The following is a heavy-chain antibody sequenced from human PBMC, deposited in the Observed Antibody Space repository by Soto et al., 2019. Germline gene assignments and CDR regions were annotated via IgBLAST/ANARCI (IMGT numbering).Heavy chain of an antibody. CDR1: GCTFSSYA. J-gene: IGHJ4*02. Sequence: SVKVSCKASGCTFSSYAISWVRQAPGQGLEWMGGIIPIFGTANYAQKFQGRVTITADESTSTAYMELSSLRSEDTAVYYCARAGTGMATTKYYFDYWGQGTLVTVSS. V-gene: IGHV1-69*13. CDR3: ARAGTGMATTKYYFDY. CDR2: IIPIFGTA. D-gene: IGHD1-1*01.